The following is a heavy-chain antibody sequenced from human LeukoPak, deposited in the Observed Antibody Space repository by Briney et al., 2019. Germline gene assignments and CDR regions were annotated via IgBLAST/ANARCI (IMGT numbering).Heavy chain of an antibody. CDR2: VYYTGST. Sequence: SETLSLTCSVSGGSVSNYYWSCIPQPPGKRPEWIGYVYYTGSTNYNPSLKSRVTMFEDKSKNQFSLRLYSVTVADTAVYYCARHFAYSSSSYFDYWGQGSLVTVS. CDR1: GGSVSNYY. D-gene: IGHD6-6*01. CDR3: ARHFAYSSSSYFDY. J-gene: IGHJ4*02. V-gene: IGHV4-59*08.